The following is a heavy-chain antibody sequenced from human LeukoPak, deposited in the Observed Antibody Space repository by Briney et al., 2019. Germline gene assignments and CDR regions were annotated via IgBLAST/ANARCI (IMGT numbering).Heavy chain of an antibody. J-gene: IGHJ5*02. CDR2: VYYSGDT. V-gene: IGHV4-39*01. CDR1: GCSITRGSFY. CDR3: ARVSCSGGACPFGSWFDP. D-gene: IGHD2-15*01. Sequence: SETLSLTCTVSGCSITRGSFYRRWIRQPPGKGLEWIASVYYSGDTYYNPSLESQVTISVDTSRNQFSLKLNSVTAADTAVYYCARVSCSGGACPFGSWFDPWGQGTLATVSS.